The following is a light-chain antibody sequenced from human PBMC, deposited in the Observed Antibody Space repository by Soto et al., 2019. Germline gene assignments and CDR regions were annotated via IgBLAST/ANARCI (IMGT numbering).Light chain of an antibody. J-gene: IGKJ1*01. CDR3: QQYNSYGT. V-gene: IGKV1-5*01. CDR1: QSISSW. CDR2: DAS. Sequence: DIQMTQSPSTLSASVGDRVTITCRASQSISSWLAWYQQKPGKAPKLVIYDASSLESGVPSRFSGSGSGTEFTLTISSLQPDDFATYYCQQYNSYGTFGQGTKVEIK.